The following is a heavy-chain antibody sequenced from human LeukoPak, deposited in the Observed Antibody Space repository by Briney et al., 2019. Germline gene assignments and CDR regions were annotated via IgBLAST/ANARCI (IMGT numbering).Heavy chain of an antibody. V-gene: IGHV1-46*01. CDR3: ARGQLLSPYGDYEAPSSFGY. J-gene: IGHJ4*02. D-gene: IGHD4-17*01. Sequence: ASVKVSCKASGYTFTSYYMHWVLQAPGQGLEWMGIINPSGGSTSYAQKFQGRVTMTRDTSTSTVYMELSSLRSEDTAVYYCARGQLLSPYGDYEAPSSFGYWGQGTLVTVSS. CDR1: GYTFTSYY. CDR2: INPSGGST.